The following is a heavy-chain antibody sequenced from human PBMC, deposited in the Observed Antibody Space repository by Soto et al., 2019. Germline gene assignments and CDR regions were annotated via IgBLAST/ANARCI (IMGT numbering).Heavy chain of an antibody. CDR2: INSDASHT. J-gene: IGHJ6*02. V-gene: IGHV3-74*01. CDR1: GFTFSTYW. CDR3: AKDSMGDYYGMDV. Sequence: PGGSLRLSCAASGFTFSTYWMHWIRQVPGKGLEWVSRINSDASHTYYADSVKGRFTISRDNSKNTLFLQMNSLRAEDTAVYYCAKDSMGDYYGMDVWGQGTTVTVSS. D-gene: IGHD1-26*01.